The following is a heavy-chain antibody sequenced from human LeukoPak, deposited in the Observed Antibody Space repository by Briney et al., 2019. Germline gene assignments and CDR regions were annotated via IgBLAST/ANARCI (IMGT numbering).Heavy chain of an antibody. Sequence: SGGSLRLSCAASGFTFSNFGMHWVRQAPGKGLEWVAFVRFDGTHAYYADSVKGRFTISRDNSKSTLFLQMRGLRPDDTAVYYCAKDGGQLWLHYGLDYWGQGTLVTVSS. J-gene: IGHJ4*02. CDR2: VRFDGTHA. V-gene: IGHV3-30*02. CDR1: GFTFSNFG. CDR3: AKDGGQLWLHYGLDY. D-gene: IGHD5-18*01.